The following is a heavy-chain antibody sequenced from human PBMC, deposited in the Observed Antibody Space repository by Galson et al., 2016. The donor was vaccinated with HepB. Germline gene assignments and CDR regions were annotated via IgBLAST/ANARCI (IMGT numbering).Heavy chain of an antibody. Sequence: ETLSLTCSVSGDSIRSSSFFWGWIRQPPGTGLEWIGSVYYTGSAYYTPSLKSRVTISVDTSNNLFSLRLDSVTAADTAVYYCARLMAVAGSINKGRFDPWGQGTLVTVSS. CDR1: GDSIRSSSFF. V-gene: IGHV4-39*02. D-gene: IGHD6-19*01. CDR2: VYYTGSA. CDR3: ARLMAVAGSINKGRFDP. J-gene: IGHJ5*02.